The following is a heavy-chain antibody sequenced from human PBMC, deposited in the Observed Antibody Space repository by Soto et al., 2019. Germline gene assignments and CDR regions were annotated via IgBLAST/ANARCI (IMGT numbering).Heavy chain of an antibody. D-gene: IGHD2-2*01. CDR3: SIGSWSAETFDI. Sequence: QAHLVQSGAEVKTPGSSVKVSCKAAGGTFNTYTLIWVRQAPGHGLEWMGRIIPMLTVTNSAQKFQGRVTLTADKSTGTAFMELTSLRSDDTAIYYCSIGSWSAETFDIWGQGTMVTVSS. V-gene: IGHV1-69*02. CDR1: GGTFNTYT. J-gene: IGHJ3*02. CDR2: IIPMLTVT.